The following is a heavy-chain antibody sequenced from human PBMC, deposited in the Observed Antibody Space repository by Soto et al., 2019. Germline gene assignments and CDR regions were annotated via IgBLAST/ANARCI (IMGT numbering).Heavy chain of an antibody. CDR3: GRQDGDYSRLADP. CDR2: IFPRDSDT. Sequence: GESLKISCQGSGYTFSDYWIGWVRQMPGKGLEWMGIIFPRDSDTRYSPSFEGQVTFSVDKSINTAYLHWNSLKASDTAIYYCGRQDGDYSRLADPWGQGTLVTVSS. V-gene: IGHV5-51*01. D-gene: IGHD4-17*01. CDR1: GYTFSDYW. J-gene: IGHJ5*02.